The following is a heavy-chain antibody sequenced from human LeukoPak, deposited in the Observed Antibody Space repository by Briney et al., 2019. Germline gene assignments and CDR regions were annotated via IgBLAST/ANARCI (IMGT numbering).Heavy chain of an antibody. J-gene: IGHJ3*02. CDR3: ARDEAHYYDSSGFFFDAFDI. CDR2: ISGAGRYI. CDR1: GFTFARHS. V-gene: IGHV3-21*01. Sequence: PGGSLRLSCAASGFTFARHSLNWVRQAPGKGLEWVSSISGAGRYIFYADSVKGLFTISRDNAKNSVYLQMNSLRAEDTAVYYCARDEAHYYDSSGFFFDAFDIWGQGTGVTVSS. D-gene: IGHD3-22*01.